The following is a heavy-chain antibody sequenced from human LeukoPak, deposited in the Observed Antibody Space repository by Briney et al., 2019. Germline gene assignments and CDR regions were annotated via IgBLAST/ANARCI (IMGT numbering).Heavy chain of an antibody. Sequence: GGPLRLSCAASGFTFSKYWILWVRQAPGKGLESVSRINTDGTVTTYADSVKGRFTVSRDNADNTMFLQMNSVRDEDTAVYYCATKQWLAPPPDSWGQGTPVTVSS. V-gene: IGHV3-74*01. CDR2: INTDGTVT. CDR3: ATKQWLAPPPDS. CDR1: GFTFSKYW. D-gene: IGHD6-19*01. J-gene: IGHJ4*02.